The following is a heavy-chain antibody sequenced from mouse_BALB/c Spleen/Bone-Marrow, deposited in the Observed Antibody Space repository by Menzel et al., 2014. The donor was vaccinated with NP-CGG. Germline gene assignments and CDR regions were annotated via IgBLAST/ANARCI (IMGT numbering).Heavy chain of an antibody. Sequence: VQLQQSGAELAKPGASVKMSCKASGYTFTSYWMHWVKQRPGQGLEWIGYINPSTGYTEYNQKFKDKATLTAVKSSSTAYMQLSSLTSEDSAVYYCARSNYPAWFAYWGQGTLVTVSA. J-gene: IGHJ3*01. D-gene: IGHD2-5*01. V-gene: IGHV1-7*01. CDR1: GYTFTSYW. CDR3: ARSNYPAWFAY. CDR2: INPSTGYT.